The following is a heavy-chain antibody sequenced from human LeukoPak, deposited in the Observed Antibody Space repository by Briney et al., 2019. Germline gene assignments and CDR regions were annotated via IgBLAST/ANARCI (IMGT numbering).Heavy chain of an antibody. D-gene: IGHD6-6*01. V-gene: IGHV4-59*01. Sequence: PSETLSLTCTVSGGSISTYYWNWIRQPPGKGLEWIGYIYHSGSTNYNPSLQSRVTISVDTSKNQFSLNLNSVTAADTAVYYCARRGAARLHFQNWGQGTLVTVSS. CDR1: GGSISTYY. CDR3: ARRGAARLHFQN. J-gene: IGHJ1*01. CDR2: IYHSGST.